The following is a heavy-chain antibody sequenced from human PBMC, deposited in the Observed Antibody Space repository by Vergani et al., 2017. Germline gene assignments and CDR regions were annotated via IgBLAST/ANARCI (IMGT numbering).Heavy chain of an antibody. CDR1: GFTFSSYS. CDR2: ISSSSSYI. J-gene: IGHJ6*03. D-gene: IGHD4-17*01. Sequence: EVQLVESGGGLVKPGGSLRLSCAASGFTFSSYSMNWVRQAPGKGLEWVSSISSSSSYIYYADSVKGRFTISRDNSKNTLYLQMNSLRAEDTAVYYCARDARDYGDRYYYYYMDVWGKGP. CDR3: ARDARDYGDRYYYYYMDV. V-gene: IGHV3-21*01.